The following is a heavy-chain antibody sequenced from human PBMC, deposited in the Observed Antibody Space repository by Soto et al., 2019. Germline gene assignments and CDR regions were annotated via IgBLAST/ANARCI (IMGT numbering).Heavy chain of an antibody. V-gene: IGHV4-59*08. CDR3: ARHVCSGGSCYLNWFDP. J-gene: IGHJ5*02. CDR2: IYYSGST. Sequence: SETLSLTCTVSGGSISSYYWSWIRQPPGKGLEWIGYIYYSGSTNYNPSLKSRVTISVDTSKNQFSLKLSPVTAADTAVYYCARHVCSGGSCYLNWFDPWGQGTLVTVSS. CDR1: GGSISSYY. D-gene: IGHD2-15*01.